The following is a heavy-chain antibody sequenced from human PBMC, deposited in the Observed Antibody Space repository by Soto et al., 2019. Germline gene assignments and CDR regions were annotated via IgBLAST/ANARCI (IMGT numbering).Heavy chain of an antibody. CDR2: ISGHGDAT. CDR3: ANSRVSMVRGLIIIPNY. J-gene: IGHJ4*02. Sequence: GGSLRLSCAASGFPFTGYAMSWVRQAPGKGLEWVSAISGHGDATFYADSVKGRFTISRDNSKNTLYLHMNSLRAGDTALYYCANSRVSMVRGLIIIPNYWGQGTLVTVSS. CDR1: GFPFTGYA. V-gene: IGHV3-23*01. D-gene: IGHD3-10*01.